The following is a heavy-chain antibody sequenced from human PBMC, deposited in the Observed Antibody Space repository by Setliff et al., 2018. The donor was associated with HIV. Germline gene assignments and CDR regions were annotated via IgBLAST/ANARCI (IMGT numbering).Heavy chain of an antibody. CDR3: ARGVVDYDFWSGSGDYYYMDV. CDR1: GGSMNSHY. D-gene: IGHD3-3*01. J-gene: IGHJ6*03. Sequence: PSETLSLTCTVSGGSMNSHYWSWIRQSPGRGLEWIGYIYYSVSTKYNPSLKSRVSMSIDTSKNQFSPKMSSVTAADTAVYYCARGVVDYDFWSGSGDYYYMDVWGKGTTVTVSS. V-gene: IGHV4-59*11. CDR2: IYYSVST.